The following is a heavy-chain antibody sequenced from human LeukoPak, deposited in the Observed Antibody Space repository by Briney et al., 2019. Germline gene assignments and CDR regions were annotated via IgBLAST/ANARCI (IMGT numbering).Heavy chain of an antibody. J-gene: IGHJ4*02. CDR2: IRYDGSNK. Sequence: SGGSLRLSCAASGFTFSSYGMHWVRQAPGKGLEWVAFIRYDGSNKYYADSVKGRFTISRDNSKNTLYLQMNSLRAEDTAVYYCAKVPPVRFLEWLPPDYWGQGTLVTVSS. V-gene: IGHV3-30*02. CDR3: AKVPPVRFLEWLPPDY. D-gene: IGHD3-3*01. CDR1: GFTFSSYG.